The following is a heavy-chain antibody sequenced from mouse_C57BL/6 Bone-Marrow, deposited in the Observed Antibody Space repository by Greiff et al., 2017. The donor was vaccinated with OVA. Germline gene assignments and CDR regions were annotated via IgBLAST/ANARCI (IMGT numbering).Heavy chain of an antibody. V-gene: IGHV5-9*04. D-gene: IGHD2-4*01. CDR3: ARLYDYDAWFAY. J-gene: IGHJ3*01. CDR2: ISGGGGNT. Sequence: VQGVESGGGLVKPGGSLKLSCAASGFTFSSYTMSWVRQTPEKRLEWVATISGGGGNTYYPDSVKGRFTISRDNAKNTLYLQMSSLRSEDTALYYCARLYDYDAWFAYWGQGTLVTVSA. CDR1: GFTFSSYT.